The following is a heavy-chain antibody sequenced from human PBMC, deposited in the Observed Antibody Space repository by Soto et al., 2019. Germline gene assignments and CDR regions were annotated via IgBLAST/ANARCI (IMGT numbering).Heavy chain of an antibody. Sequence: GGSLRLSCAASGFTFSSYSMNWVRQAPGKGLEWVSSISSSSSYIYYADSVKGRFTISRDNAKNSLHLQMNSLRAEDTAVYYCARDSRGYRFDYWGQGTLVTVSS. CDR2: ISSSSSYI. CDR1: GFTFSSYS. D-gene: IGHD5-18*01. J-gene: IGHJ4*02. V-gene: IGHV3-21*01. CDR3: ARDSRGYRFDY.